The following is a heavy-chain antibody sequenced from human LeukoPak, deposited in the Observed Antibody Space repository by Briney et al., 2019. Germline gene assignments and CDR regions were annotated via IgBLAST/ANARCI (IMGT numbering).Heavy chain of an antibody. CDR3: ARARLVVPAASTYYYYGMDV. CDR2: IYYSGST. CDR1: GGSISSYY. V-gene: IGHV4-59*01. Sequence: PSETLSLTCTVSGGSISSYYWSWIRQPPGKGLEWIGYIYYSGSTNYTPSLKSRVTISVDTSKNQFSLKLSSVTAADTAVYYCARARLVVPAASTYYYYGMDVWGQGTTVTVSS. D-gene: IGHD2-2*01. J-gene: IGHJ6*02.